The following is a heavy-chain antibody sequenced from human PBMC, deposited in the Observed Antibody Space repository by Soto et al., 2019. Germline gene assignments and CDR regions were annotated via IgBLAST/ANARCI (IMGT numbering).Heavy chain of an antibody. D-gene: IGHD3-22*01. CDR3: TSSALIDYYYYYGMDV. J-gene: IGHJ6*02. Sequence: EVQLVESGGGLVQPGGSLKLSCAASGFTFSGSAMHWVRQASGKGLEWVGRIRSKANSYATAYAASVKGRFTISRYDSKNTAYLQMNSLKTEDTAVYYCTSSALIDYYYYYGMDVWGQGTTVTVSS. CDR1: GFTFSGSA. V-gene: IGHV3-73*02. CDR2: IRSKANSYAT.